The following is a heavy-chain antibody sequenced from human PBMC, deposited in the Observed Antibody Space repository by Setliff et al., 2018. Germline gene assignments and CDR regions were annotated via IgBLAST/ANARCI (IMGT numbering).Heavy chain of an antibody. J-gene: IGHJ6*03. CDR2: IYYSGTA. CDR3: ARLPKIVTGYYGSHYYYYMDV. V-gene: IGHV4-39*01. Sequence: SETLSLTCTISGDSISDISYYWGFIRQSPGKGPEWIGSIYYSGTAYYNPSLEGRVTMXXXTSKNQXXXXXXXXXXXXXXVYYCARLPKIVTGYYGSHYYYYMDVWGKGTTVTVSS. CDR1: GDSISDISYY. D-gene: IGHD3-9*01.